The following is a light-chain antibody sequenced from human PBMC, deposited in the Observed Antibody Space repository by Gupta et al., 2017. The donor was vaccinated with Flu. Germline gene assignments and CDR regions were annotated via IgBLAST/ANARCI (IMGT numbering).Light chain of an antibody. J-gene: IGLJ2*01. CDR3: QSYDFSLSGWV. Sequence: QSVLTQPPSVSGAPGQRVSTSCSWNSTNLGGGFAELWYRQLPGVAPQPLIYGDAIRPLVTPDRFSASKSCFSASLAITGLRTEDEADYFCQSYDFSLSGWVFGGGTKLTVL. CDR2: GDA. CDR1: STNLGGGFA. V-gene: IGLV1-40*01.